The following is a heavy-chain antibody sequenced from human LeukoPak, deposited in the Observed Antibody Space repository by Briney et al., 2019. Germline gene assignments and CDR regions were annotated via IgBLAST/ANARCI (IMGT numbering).Heavy chain of an antibody. CDR1: GFTFSSYG. V-gene: IGHV3-30*18. Sequence: GRSLRLSCAASGFTFSSYGMHWVRQAPGKGLEWVVVISYDGSNKYYADSVKGRFTISRDNSKNTLYLQMNSLRAEDTAVYYCAKGTYYYDSSGEDAFDIWGQGTMVTVSS. D-gene: IGHD3-22*01. CDR3: AKGTYYYDSSGEDAFDI. CDR2: ISYDGSNK. J-gene: IGHJ3*02.